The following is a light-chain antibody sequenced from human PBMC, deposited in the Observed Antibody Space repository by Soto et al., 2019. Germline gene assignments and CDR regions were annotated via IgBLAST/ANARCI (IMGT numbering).Light chain of an antibody. CDR2: DAS. V-gene: IGKV3-11*01. Sequence: EIVCTQSPSTLSLSPGERATLSCRASQSVSSYLAWYQQKPGQAPRLLIYDASNRATGIPARFSGSGSGTDFTLTISSLEPEDFAVYYCQQRSNWPPGLTFGGGTKVDIK. J-gene: IGKJ4*01. CDR1: QSVSSY. CDR3: QQRSNWPPGLT.